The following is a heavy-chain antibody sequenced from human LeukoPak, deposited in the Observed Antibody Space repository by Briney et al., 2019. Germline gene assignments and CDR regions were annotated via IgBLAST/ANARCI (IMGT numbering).Heavy chain of an antibody. V-gene: IGHV3-66*01. CDR1: GFTVSSNY. J-gene: IGHJ4*02. CDR3: ARETDYGDYEGLYYFDY. CDR2: IYSGGST. D-gene: IGHD4-17*01. Sequence: GGSLRLSCAASGFTVSSNYMSWVRQAPGKGLEWVSVIYSGGSTYYADSVKGRFTISRDNSKNTLYLQMNSLRAEDTAVYYCARETDYGDYEGLYYFDYWGQGTLVTVSS.